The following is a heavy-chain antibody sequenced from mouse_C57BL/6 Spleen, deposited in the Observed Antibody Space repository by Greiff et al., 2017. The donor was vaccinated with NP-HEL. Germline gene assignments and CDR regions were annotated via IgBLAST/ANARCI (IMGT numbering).Heavy chain of an antibody. D-gene: IGHD2-12*01. CDR3: ARDYSPYYYAMDY. CDR1: GYAFSSSW. Sequence: QVQLQHSGPELVKPGASVKISCKASGYAFSSSWMNWVKQRPGKGLEWIGRIYPGDGDTNYNGKFKGKATLTADKSSSTAYMQLSSLTSEDSAVYFCARDYSPYYYAMDYWGQGTSVTVSS. V-gene: IGHV1-82*01. CDR2: IYPGDGDT. J-gene: IGHJ4*01.